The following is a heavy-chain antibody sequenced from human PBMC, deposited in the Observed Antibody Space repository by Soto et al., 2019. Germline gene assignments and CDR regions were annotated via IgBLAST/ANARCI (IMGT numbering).Heavy chain of an antibody. Sequence: PGGSLRLSCAASGFTFSSYSMNWVRQAPGKGLEWVSSISSSSSYIYYADSVKGRFTISRDNAKNSLYLQMNSLRAEDTAVYYCARAIDDILTGYFRKGAWGQGTLVTVSA. CDR1: GFTFSSYS. J-gene: IGHJ5*02. D-gene: IGHD3-9*01. CDR2: ISSSSSYI. V-gene: IGHV3-21*01. CDR3: ARAIDDILTGYFRKGA.